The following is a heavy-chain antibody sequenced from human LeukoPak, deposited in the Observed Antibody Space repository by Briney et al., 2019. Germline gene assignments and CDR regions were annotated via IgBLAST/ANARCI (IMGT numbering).Heavy chain of an antibody. CDR3: ARQRGYHYDSTTKRFSDL. J-gene: IGHJ5*02. CDR2: IYYSGIT. Sequence: SETLSLTCTVAGGSISSSSYYWGWIRQPPGKRLEWIGSIYYSGITYYNPSLKSRVTISVDTSKNQFSLKLNSVTAADTAVYYCARQRGYHYDSTTKRFSDLWGQGTRVTVSS. V-gene: IGHV4-39*01. D-gene: IGHD3-22*01. CDR1: GGSISSSSYY.